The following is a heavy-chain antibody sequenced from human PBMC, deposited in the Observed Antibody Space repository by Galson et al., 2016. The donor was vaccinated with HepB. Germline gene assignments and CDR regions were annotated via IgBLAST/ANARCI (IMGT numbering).Heavy chain of an antibody. Sequence: CAISGDSVGSYSSAWDWIRQSPSKGLEWLGRTYYRSQWYNDSAVSVKSRIIIKADTSKNLFSLQPNSVTPEDTAMYYCARDRGSAQYFFDSWGQGTLVTVSS. V-gene: IGHV6-1*01. CDR3: ARDRGSAQYFFDS. CDR1: GDSVGSYSSA. J-gene: IGHJ4*02. CDR2: TYYRSQWYN.